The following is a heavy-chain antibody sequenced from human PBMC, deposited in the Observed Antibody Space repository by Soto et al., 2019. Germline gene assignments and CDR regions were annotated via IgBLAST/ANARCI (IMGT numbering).Heavy chain of an antibody. J-gene: IGHJ6*02. CDR1: GFTFSSYG. Sequence: PGGSLRLSCAASGFTFSSYGMHWVRQAPGKGLEWVAVIWYDGSNKYYADSVKGRFTISRDNSKNTLYLQMNSLRAEDTAVYYCARDTPPDCSSTSCYVYYYYGMDVWGQGTTVTVSS. CDR3: ARDTPPDCSSTSCYVYYYYGMDV. V-gene: IGHV3-33*01. D-gene: IGHD2-2*01. CDR2: IWYDGSNK.